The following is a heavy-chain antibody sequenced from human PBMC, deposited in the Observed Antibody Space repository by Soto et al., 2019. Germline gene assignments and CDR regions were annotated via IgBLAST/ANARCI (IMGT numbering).Heavy chain of an antibody. CDR2: INPDGSVG. CDR1: GFTFSTYW. Sequence: EVQLLGSGGGLVQPGGSLRLSCVGSGFTFSTYWMNWVRQAPGKGLEWVANINPDGSVGTYVDSVRGRFTTSRDNAKNTVYLQRTSLSADDTAVYFCAGWGGHDYNYWGQGIMVTVSS. J-gene: IGHJ4*02. D-gene: IGHD4-4*01. CDR3: AGWGGHDYNY. V-gene: IGHV3-7*03.